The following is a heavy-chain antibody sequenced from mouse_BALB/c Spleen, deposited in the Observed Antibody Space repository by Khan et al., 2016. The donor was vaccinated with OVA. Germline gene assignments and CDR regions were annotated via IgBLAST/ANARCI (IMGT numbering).Heavy chain of an antibody. CDR1: GYSISSDYA. D-gene: IGHD2-14*01. CDR2: IDYSGTT. V-gene: IGHV3-2*02. Sequence: EVQLQESGPGLVKPSQSLSLTCTVTGYSISSDYAWTWIRQFPGNKLEWMGYIDYSGTTSYNPSLKSRISITRDTSKNQFFLQLNSVTTEDTATFYSASSHFYYRYSFFAYWGQGTTLTVSS. CDR3: ASSHFYYRYSFFAY. J-gene: IGHJ2*01.